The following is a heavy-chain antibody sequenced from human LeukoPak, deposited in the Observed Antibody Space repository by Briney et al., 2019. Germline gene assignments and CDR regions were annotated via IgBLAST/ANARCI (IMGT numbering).Heavy chain of an antibody. CDR1: GFTFSSYE. CDR3: ARGYSSGWYGSF. V-gene: IGHV3-48*03. D-gene: IGHD6-19*01. CDR2: ISSSGRTI. Sequence: PGGSLRLSCAASGFTFSSYEMNWVRQAPGKGLEWVSYISSSGRTIYYADSVKGRFTISRDNAKNLLYLQMNSLRAEDTAVYYCARGYSSGWYGSFWGQGTLVTVSS. J-gene: IGHJ4*02.